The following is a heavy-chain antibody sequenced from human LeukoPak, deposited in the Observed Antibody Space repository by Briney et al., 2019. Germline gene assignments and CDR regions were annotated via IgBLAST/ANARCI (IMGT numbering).Heavy chain of an antibody. Sequence: GGSLRLSCAASGFTFSSYEMNWVRQAPGKGLEWVSYISSSGSTIYYADSVKGRFTISRDNAKNSLYLQMNSLRAEDTAVYYCARDHGITGTTIYPLWGLGTLVTVSS. V-gene: IGHV3-48*03. CDR1: GFTFSSYE. J-gene: IGHJ4*02. CDR2: ISSSGSTI. D-gene: IGHD1-7*01. CDR3: ARDHGITGTTIYPL.